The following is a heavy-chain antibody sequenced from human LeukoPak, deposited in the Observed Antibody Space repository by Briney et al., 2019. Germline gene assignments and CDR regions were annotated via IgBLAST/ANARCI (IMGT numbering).Heavy chain of an antibody. V-gene: IGHV3-7*01. CDR3: ASSRLPGY. Sequence: GGSLRLSCAASGFTFSSYWMNWVRQAPGKGLEWVAYIKEDGNVKSYADSMKGRFTISRDNAKNSLYLQMNSLRAEDTAVYYCASSRLPGYWGQGTLVTVSS. CDR2: IKEDGNVK. J-gene: IGHJ4*02. CDR1: GFTFSSYW.